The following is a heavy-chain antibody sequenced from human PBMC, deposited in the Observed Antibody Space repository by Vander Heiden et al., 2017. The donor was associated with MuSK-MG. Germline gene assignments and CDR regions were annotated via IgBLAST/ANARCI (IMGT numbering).Heavy chain of an antibody. CDR2: FDPDDGER. V-gene: IGHV1-24*01. CDR1: GYTLTHFP. Sequence: VQLVQSGAGVRKPGASVKVPCKVSGYTLTHFPLHWVRQAPGKGLEWMGGFDPDDGERLYAQELRDRVTMTEDTFTDTAYMELSSLRSEDTAVYYCAAPGRGNKNDRRAFDIWGQGITVTVSS. D-gene: IGHD3-22*01. CDR3: AAPGRGNKNDRRAFDI. J-gene: IGHJ3*02.